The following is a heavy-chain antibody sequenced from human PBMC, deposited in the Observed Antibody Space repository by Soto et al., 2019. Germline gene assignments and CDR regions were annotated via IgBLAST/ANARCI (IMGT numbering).Heavy chain of an antibody. CDR1: GGSFSGYY. D-gene: IGHD3-3*01. CDR3: AGRYYDFSIPSSNWGDP. Sequence: SETLSLTCAVYGGSFSGYYCSWIRQPPGKGLEWIGEINHSGSTNYNPSLKSRVTISVDTSKNQFSMKLSSVTAADTAVYYCAGRYYDFSIPSSNWGDPEGQGTLLTVSS. CDR2: INHSGST. J-gene: IGHJ5*02. V-gene: IGHV4-34*01.